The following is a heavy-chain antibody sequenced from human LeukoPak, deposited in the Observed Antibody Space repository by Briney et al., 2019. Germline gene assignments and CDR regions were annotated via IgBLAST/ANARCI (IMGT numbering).Heavy chain of an antibody. J-gene: IGHJ4*02. CDR1: GGSISSYY. V-gene: IGHV4-59*01. Sequence: SETLSLTCTVSGGSISSYYWSWIRQPPGKGLEWIGYIYYSGSTNYNPSLKSRVTISVDTSKNQFSPKLSSVTAADTAVYYCASRDYYGSGPIRYWGQGTLVTVSS. CDR2: IYYSGST. D-gene: IGHD3-10*01. CDR3: ASRDYYGSGPIRY.